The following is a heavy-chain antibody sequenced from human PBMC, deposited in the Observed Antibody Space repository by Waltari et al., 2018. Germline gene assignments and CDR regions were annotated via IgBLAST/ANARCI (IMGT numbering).Heavy chain of an antibody. CDR3: ARGGLDFDY. V-gene: IGHV4-4*07. CDR2: IYTSRST. CDR1: GGSISSYY. Sequence: QVQLQESGPGLVKPSETLSLTCTVSGGSISSYYWSWIRQPAGKGLGWIGRIYTSRSTNYNPSLKSRVTMSVDTSKNQFSLKLSSVTAADTAVYYCARGGLDFDYWGQGTLVTVSS. J-gene: IGHJ4*02. D-gene: IGHD1-26*01.